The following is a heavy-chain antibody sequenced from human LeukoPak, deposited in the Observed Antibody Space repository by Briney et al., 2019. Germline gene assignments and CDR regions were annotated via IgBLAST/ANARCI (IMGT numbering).Heavy chain of an antibody. CDR2: ISTYDGST. J-gene: IGHJ4*02. CDR1: GYTFTRYG. D-gene: IGHD3-10*01. CDR3: ARDFMLRGVISPHDY. V-gene: IGHV1-18*01. Sequence: ASVKVSCKASGYTFTRYGISWVRQAPGQGLEWMGWISTYDGSTNYAERIQGRVIMTRDTSTSTAYMELRSLRPDDTAVYYCARDFMLRGVISPHDYWGQGTLVTVSS.